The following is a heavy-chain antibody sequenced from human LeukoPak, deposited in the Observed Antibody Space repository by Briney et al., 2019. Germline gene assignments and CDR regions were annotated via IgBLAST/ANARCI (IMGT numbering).Heavy chain of an antibody. CDR3: ARDRGTYYDFWSGYHY. D-gene: IGHD3-3*01. J-gene: IGHJ4*02. CDR2: ISAYNGNT. CDR1: GYIFTSYG. Sequence: GASVKVSCKASGYIFTSYGISWVRQAPGQGLEWVGWISAYNGNTNHAQNFQGRVTVTTETSTSTAYMELRSLRSDDTAVYYCARDRGTYYDFWSGYHYWGQGTLVTVSS. V-gene: IGHV1-18*01.